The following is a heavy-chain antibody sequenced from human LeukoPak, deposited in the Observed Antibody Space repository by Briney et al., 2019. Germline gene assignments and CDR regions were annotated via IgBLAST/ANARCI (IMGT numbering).Heavy chain of an antibody. J-gene: IGHJ4*02. CDR2: ISYDGINK. V-gene: IGHV3-30*03. CDR1: GFTFSRNG. D-gene: IGHD1-26*01. Sequence: GGSLRLSCAASGFTFSRNGMHWVRQAPGKGLEWVAVISYDGINKYYADSVKGRFTISRDNSKSTLYLQMNSLRAEDTAIYYCARKSGSYFDYWGQGTLVTVSS. CDR3: ARKSGSYFDY.